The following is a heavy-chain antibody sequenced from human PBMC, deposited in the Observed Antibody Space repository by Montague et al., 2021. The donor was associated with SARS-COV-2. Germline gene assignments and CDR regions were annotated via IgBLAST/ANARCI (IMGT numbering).Heavy chain of an antibody. V-gene: IGHV4-59*12. CDR3: ARVPDYYDSSGYYFDAFDI. J-gene: IGHJ3*02. D-gene: IGHD3-22*01. CDR2: IDYSGST. Sequence: SETLSLTCTVSGGSISTYYWNWIRQFPGKGLEWIGYIDYSGSTNYNPSLKSRVTISVDTSRNQFSLKLSSVTAADTAVYYCARVPDYYDSSGYYFDAFDIWGQGTMVTVSP. CDR1: GGSISTYY.